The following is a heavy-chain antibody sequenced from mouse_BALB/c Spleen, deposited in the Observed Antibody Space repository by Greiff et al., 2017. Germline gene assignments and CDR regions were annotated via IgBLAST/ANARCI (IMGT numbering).Heavy chain of an antibody. CDR3: ARYDTTVVASFDY. D-gene: IGHD1-1*01. CDR2: ISYSGST. V-gene: IGHV3-8*02. Sequence: VQLKESGPSLVKPSQTLSLTCSVTGDSITSGYWNWIRKFPGNKLEYMGYISYSGSTYYNPSLKSRISITRDTSKNQYYLQLNSVTTEDTATYYCARYDTTVVASFDYWGQGTTLTVSS. CDR1: GDSITSGY. J-gene: IGHJ2*01.